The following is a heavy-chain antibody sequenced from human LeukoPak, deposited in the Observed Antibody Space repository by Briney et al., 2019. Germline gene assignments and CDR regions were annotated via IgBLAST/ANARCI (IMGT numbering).Heavy chain of an antibody. CDR2: INWKGGST. D-gene: IGHD6-6*01. V-gene: IGHV3-20*01. CDR3: ARRPYSSSSHYFDY. J-gene: IGHJ4*02. Sequence: GGSLRLSCAASGFSFYDYGMSWVRHVPGKGLEWVSGINWKGGSTVYADSVKGRFTISRDNAKNSLYLEMNSLRAEDTALYHCARRPYSSSSHYFDYWGQGTLVTVSS. CDR1: GFSFYDYG.